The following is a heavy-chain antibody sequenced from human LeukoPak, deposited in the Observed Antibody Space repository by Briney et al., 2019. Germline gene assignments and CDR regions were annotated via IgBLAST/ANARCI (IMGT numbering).Heavy chain of an antibody. V-gene: IGHV1-2*02. J-gene: IGHJ4*02. D-gene: IGHD4-11*01. CDR1: GYTFTGYY. CDR2: INLNSGGT. CDR3: AAAIDFDYSMISDY. Sequence: ASVKVSCRASGYTFTGYYMHWVRQAPGQGLQRMGWINLNSGGTNYAQKFQGRVTMTRDTSISTSYLELRRLRSDDTAVYYCAAAIDFDYSMISDYWGQGTLVTVSS.